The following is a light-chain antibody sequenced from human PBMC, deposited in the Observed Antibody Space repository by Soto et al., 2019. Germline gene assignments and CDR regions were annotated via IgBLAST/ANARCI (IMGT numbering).Light chain of an antibody. CDR2: DVS. Sequence: QSSLTQPASLSGSPGQSITIFCTGTINDIGSYNYVSWYQQHPGRAPQLIIYDVSYRPSGVSDRFSGSKSGNTASLTISGLRAEDEADYYCSSSAGTSTIFGGGTKVTVL. J-gene: IGLJ2*01. CDR3: SSSAGTSTI. V-gene: IGLV2-14*03. CDR1: INDIGSYNY.